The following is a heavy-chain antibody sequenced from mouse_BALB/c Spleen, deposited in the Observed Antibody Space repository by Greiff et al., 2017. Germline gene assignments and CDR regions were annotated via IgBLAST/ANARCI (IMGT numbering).Heavy chain of an antibody. V-gene: IGHV1S137*01. CDR1: GYTFTDYA. J-gene: IGHJ2*01. CDR2: ISTYYGDA. CDR3: ARLHSSGLYYFDY. Sequence: QVQLQQSGAELVRPGVSVKISCKGSGYTFTDYAMHWVKQSHAKSLEWIGVISTYYGDASYNQKFKGKATMTVDKSSSTAYMELARLTSEDSAIYYCARLHSSGLYYFDYWGQGTTLTVSS. D-gene: IGHD3-1*01.